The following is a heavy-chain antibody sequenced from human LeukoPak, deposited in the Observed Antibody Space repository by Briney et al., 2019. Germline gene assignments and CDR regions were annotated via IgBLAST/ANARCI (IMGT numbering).Heavy chain of an antibody. CDR3: ARDYCSAGSCYYFEY. J-gene: IGHJ4*02. D-gene: IGHD2-15*01. CDR2: IYSGGST. V-gene: IGHV3-53*01. CDR1: GFTFSSYS. Sequence: PGGSLRLSCAASGFTFSSYSMSWVRQAPGKGLEWVSVIYSGGSTYYADSVKGRFTISRDNSKNTLYLQMNSLRAEDTAVYYCARDYCSAGSCYYFEYWGQGTLVTVSS.